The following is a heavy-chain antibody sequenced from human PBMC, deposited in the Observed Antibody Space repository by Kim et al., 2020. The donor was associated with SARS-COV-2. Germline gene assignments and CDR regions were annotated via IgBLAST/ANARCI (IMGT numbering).Heavy chain of an antibody. CDR3: VSLQGFNYYDSSGVDY. V-gene: IGHV4-39*01. CDR1: GGSISSCSYY. CDR2: IYYSGST. D-gene: IGHD3-22*01. Sequence: SETLSLTCIVSGGSISSCSYYWGWIRQPPGKGLEWIGSIYYSGSTYYNSSLKSRVTISVDTSKNQFSLKLSSVTAADTAVYYCVSLQGFNYYDSSGVDYWGQGTLFTVSS. J-gene: IGHJ4*02.